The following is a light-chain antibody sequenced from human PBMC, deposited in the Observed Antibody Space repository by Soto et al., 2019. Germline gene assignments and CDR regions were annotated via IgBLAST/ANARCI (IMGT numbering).Light chain of an antibody. CDR1: SSDVGGYNY. J-gene: IGLJ2*01. CDR2: EVS. CDR3: SAYGGSNTVV. Sequence: QPVLTQPPSASGSPGQSVTISCTGSSSDVGGYNYVSWYQQHPGKAPKLMIYEVSKRPSGVPDRLSGSKSGNTASLTVSGLQAEDEADYYCSAYGGSNTVVFGGGTKVTVL. V-gene: IGLV2-8*01.